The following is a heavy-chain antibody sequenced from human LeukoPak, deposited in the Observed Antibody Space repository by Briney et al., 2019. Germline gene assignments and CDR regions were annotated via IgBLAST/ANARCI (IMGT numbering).Heavy chain of an antibody. CDR3: ARPPWGIAAAAMDV. CDR1: GFTFSSYS. CDR2: ISSSSSYI. Sequence: GGSLRLSCAASGFTFSSYSMNWVRQAPGKGLEWVSSISSSSSYIYYADSVKGRFTISRDNAKNSLYLQMNSLRVEDTAVYYCARPPWGIAAAAMDVWGRGTTVTVSS. D-gene: IGHD6-13*01. J-gene: IGHJ6*03. V-gene: IGHV3-21*06.